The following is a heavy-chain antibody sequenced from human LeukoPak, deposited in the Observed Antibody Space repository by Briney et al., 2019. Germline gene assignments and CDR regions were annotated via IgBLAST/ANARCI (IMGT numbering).Heavy chain of an antibody. CDR2: IYYSGST. Sequence: PSETLSLTCTVSGGSISSYYWSWIRQPPGKGLEWIGYIYYSGSTNYNPSLKSRVTISVDTSKNQFSLKLSSVTAADTAVYYCARGLIHYDFWSGYYTGYYYYYYMDVWGKGTTVTVSS. V-gene: IGHV4-59*12. CDR1: GGSISSYY. J-gene: IGHJ6*03. CDR3: ARGLIHYDFWSGYYTGYYYYYYMDV. D-gene: IGHD3-3*01.